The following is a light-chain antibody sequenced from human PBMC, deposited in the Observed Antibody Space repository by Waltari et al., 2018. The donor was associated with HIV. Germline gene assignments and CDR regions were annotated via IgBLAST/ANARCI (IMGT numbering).Light chain of an antibody. CDR2: RNN. V-gene: IGLV1-47*01. Sequence: QSVLTQPPSASGTPGQRVPISCSGSSSTIGSNYVYWYQQLPGTAPKLLIYRNNQRPSGVPDRFSGSKSGTSASLAISGLRSEDEADYYCAAWDGRRGVFGTGTKVTVL. J-gene: IGLJ1*01. CDR3: AAWDGRRGV. CDR1: SSTIGSNY.